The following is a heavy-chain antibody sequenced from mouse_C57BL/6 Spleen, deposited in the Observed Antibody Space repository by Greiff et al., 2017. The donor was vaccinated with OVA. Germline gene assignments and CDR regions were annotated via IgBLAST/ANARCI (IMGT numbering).Heavy chain of an antibody. D-gene: IGHD1-1*01. CDR2: INPNNGGT. J-gene: IGHJ2*01. CDR3: ARPYYGSSRGYFDY. Sequence: EVKLQQSGPELVKPGASVKISCKASGYTFTDYYMNWVKQSHGKSLEWIGDINPNNGGTSYNQKFKGKATLTVDKSSSTAYMELRSLTSEDSAVYYCARPYYGSSRGYFDYWGQGTTLTVSS. V-gene: IGHV1-26*01. CDR1: GYTFTDYY.